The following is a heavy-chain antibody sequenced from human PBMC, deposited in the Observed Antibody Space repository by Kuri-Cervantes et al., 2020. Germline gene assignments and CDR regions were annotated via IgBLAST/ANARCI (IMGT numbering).Heavy chain of an antibody. CDR2: ISYDGSNK. CDR1: GFTFSSYG. D-gene: IGHD3-9*01. V-gene: IGHV3-30*18. J-gene: IGHJ6*02. Sequence: GGSLRLSCAASGFTFSSYGMHWVRQAPGKGLEWVAVISYDGSNKYYADSVKGRFTISRDNSKNTLYLQMNSLRAEDTAVYYCAKDKGLIGYFDWLPTTNYYGMDVWGQGTTVTVS. CDR3: AKDKGLIGYFDWLPTTNYYGMDV.